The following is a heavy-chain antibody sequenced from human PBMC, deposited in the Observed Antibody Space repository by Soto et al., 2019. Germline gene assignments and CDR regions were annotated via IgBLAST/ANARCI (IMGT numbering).Heavy chain of an antibody. CDR2: INSDGSST. CDR1: GFTFSSYW. J-gene: IGHJ6*02. D-gene: IGHD6-6*01. CDR3: ATYSSSRRPGSYYYGMDV. Sequence: PGGSLRLSCAASGFTFSSYWMHWVRQAPGKGLVWVSRINSDGSSTSYADSVKGRFTISRDNAKNTLYLQMNSLRAEDTAVYYCATYSSSRRPGSYYYGMDVWGQGTTVTVSS. V-gene: IGHV3-74*01.